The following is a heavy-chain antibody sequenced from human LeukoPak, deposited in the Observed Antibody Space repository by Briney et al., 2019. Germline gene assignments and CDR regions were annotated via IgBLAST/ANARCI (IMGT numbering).Heavy chain of an antibody. D-gene: IGHD6-13*01. J-gene: IGHJ4*02. Sequence: SETLSLTCTVSGGYISSYYWSWIRQPPGEGLEWIGYVYYSGSTKYNPSLKSRVTISVDTSKNQFSLNLSSVIAADTAVYYCARVGLAAAGTTYDYWGQGILVTVSS. CDR3: ARVGLAAAGTTYDY. CDR1: GGYISSYY. V-gene: IGHV4-59*01. CDR2: VYYSGST.